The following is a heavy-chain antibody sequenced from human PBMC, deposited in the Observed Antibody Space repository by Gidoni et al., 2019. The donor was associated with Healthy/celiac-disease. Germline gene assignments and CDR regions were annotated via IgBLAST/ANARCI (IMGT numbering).Heavy chain of an antibody. CDR1: GGSFSGYY. D-gene: IGHD5-18*01. V-gene: IGHV4-34*01. Sequence: QVQLQQWGAGLLKPSETLSLTCAVYGGSFSGYYWSWIRQPPGKGLEWIGEINHSGSTNYHPALKGRITKSSSTSQDQFSLELDSGAAAGTGVYYCAGSQQRVISTASKIYSLKGYRAYYYYYGMDVWGQGTTVTVSS. CDR2: INHSGST. CDR3: AGSQQRVISTASKIYSLKGYRAYYYYYGMDV. J-gene: IGHJ6*02.